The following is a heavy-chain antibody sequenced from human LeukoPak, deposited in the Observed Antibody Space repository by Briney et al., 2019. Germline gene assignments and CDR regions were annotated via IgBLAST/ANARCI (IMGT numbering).Heavy chain of an antibody. CDR1: GGSFSGYY. CDR2: INHSGST. CDR3: ARLLSLYCSGGSCYSLFGDYYYYYYMDV. Sequence: SETLSLTCAVYGGSFSGYYWSWIRQPPGKGLEWIGEINHSGSTNYNPSLKSRVTISVDTSKNQFSLKLSSVTAADTAVYYCARLLSLYCSGGSCYSLFGDYYYYYYMDVWGKGTTVTVSS. J-gene: IGHJ6*03. D-gene: IGHD2-15*01. V-gene: IGHV4-34*01.